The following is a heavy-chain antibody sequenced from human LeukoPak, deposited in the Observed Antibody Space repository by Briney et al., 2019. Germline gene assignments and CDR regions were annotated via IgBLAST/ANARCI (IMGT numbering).Heavy chain of an antibody. Sequence: PGGSLRLSCAASGFTFSSYSMNWVRQAPGKGLEWVSSISSSSYIYYADSVKGRFTISRDNAKNSLYLQMNSLRAEDTAVYYCARDGRGYSYGPVEYWGQGTLVTVSS. CDR1: GFTFSSYS. J-gene: IGHJ4*02. CDR2: ISSSSYI. D-gene: IGHD5-18*01. V-gene: IGHV3-21*01. CDR3: ARDGRGYSYGPVEY.